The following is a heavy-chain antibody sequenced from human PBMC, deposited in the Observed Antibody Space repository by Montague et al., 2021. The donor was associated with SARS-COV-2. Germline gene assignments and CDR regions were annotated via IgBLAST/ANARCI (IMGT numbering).Heavy chain of an antibody. J-gene: IGHJ4*02. V-gene: IGHV4-4*02. CDR3: ASHPVFQQLYS. CDR2: IHHTGII. D-gene: IGHD6-13*01. CDR1: GASVSSINW. Sequence: SETLSLICAVSGASVSSINWWSWVRQPPGRGLEWIAEIHHTGIINFNPSLRSRGLISLDSSKNQFSLTLNSVTAADTATYYCASHPVFQQLYSWGQGTLVSVS.